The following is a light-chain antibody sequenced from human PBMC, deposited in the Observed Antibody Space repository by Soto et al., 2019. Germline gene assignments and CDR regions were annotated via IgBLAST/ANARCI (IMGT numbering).Light chain of an antibody. Sequence: DIQMTQSPSSLSASVGDRVTITCRASQSINRYINWYQQKSGKAPKLLINAASSLQSGVPSRFSGSGSGTDFTLTISNLQPEDFAVYYCQQYGSSRAFGQGTKVDIK. CDR1: QSINRY. CDR2: AAS. CDR3: QQYGSSRA. V-gene: IGKV1-39*01. J-gene: IGKJ1*01.